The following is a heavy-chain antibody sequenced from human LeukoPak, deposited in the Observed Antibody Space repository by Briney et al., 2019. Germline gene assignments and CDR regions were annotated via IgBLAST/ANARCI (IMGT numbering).Heavy chain of an antibody. CDR3: ASQVTSYYFDY. CDR1: GGSISSYY. D-gene: IGHD5-18*01. J-gene: IGHJ4*02. CDR2: IYYSGST. Sequence: PSETLSLTCTVSGGSISSYYWSWIRQPPGKGLEWIGYIYYSGSTSYNPSLKSRVTISVDTSKNQFSLKLSSVTAADTAVYYCASQVTSYYFDYWGQGTLVTVSS. V-gene: IGHV4-59*01.